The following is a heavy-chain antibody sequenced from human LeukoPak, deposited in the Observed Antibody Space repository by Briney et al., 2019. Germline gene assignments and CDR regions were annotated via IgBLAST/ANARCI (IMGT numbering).Heavy chain of an antibody. Sequence: QPGGPLRLSCAASGFAFSNYWMHWVRQAPGKGLMWVSRINSDGSITSYADSVKGRFTISRDNAKNTLYLQMNSLRAEDTGVYYCARAAAVSAIPSDWGQGTLVIISS. D-gene: IGHD2-15*01. CDR3: ARAAAVSAIPSD. CDR2: INSDGSIT. V-gene: IGHV3-74*01. J-gene: IGHJ4*02. CDR1: GFAFSNYW.